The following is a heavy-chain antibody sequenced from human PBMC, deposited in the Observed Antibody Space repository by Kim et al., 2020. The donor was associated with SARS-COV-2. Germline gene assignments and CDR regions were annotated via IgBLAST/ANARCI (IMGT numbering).Heavy chain of an antibody. D-gene: IGHD3-3*01. CDR3: AYGSEAIFGVVIRNASYWYFDL. J-gene: IGHJ2*01. CDR2: INPNSGGT. CDR1: GYTFTGYY. Sequence: ASVKVSCKASGYTFTGYYMHWVRQAPGQGLEWMGWINPNSGGTNYAQKFQGRVTMTRDTSISTAYMELSRLRSDDTAVYYCAYGSEAIFGVVIRNASYWYFDLWGRGTLVTVSS. V-gene: IGHV1-2*02.